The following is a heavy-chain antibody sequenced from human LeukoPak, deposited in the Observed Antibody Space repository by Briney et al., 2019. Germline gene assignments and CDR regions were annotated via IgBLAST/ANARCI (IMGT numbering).Heavy chain of an antibody. CDR1: GFTFSIYG. D-gene: IGHD2-8*01. CDR2: IWYDGSNK. V-gene: IGHV3-33*01. CDR3: ARDLGYCTNGVCYSAYYYGMDV. Sequence: GGSLRLSCAASGFTFSIYGMHWVRQAPGKGLEWVAVIWYDGSNKYYADSVKGRITISRDNSKHTLYLKMNSLRAEDTAVYYCARDLGYCTNGVCYSAYYYGMDVWGQGATVTVSS. J-gene: IGHJ6*02.